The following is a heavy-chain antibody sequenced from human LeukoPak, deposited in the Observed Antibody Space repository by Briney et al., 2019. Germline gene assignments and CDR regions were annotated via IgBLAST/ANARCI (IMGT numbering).Heavy chain of an antibody. CDR1: GYTFTGYY. D-gene: IGHD3-22*01. Sequence: ASVKVSCKASGYTFTGYYTHWVRQAPGQGLEWMGWINPNSGGTKYAQKFQGWVTMTRDTSISTAYMELSRLRSDDTAVYYCARDYDSSGYPYYYYGVDVWGQGTTVTVSS. V-gene: IGHV1-2*04. CDR2: INPNSGGT. CDR3: ARDYDSSGYPYYYYGVDV. J-gene: IGHJ6*02.